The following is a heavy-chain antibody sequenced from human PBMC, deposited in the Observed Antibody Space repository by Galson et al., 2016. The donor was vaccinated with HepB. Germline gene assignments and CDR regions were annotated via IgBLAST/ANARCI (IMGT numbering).Heavy chain of an antibody. Sequence: SLRLSCAASGFSFGDYAMSWFRQAPGKGLEWIAFIRSKAYGWTPDYAPSVTGRFTIPRDDSKSIPYLQLNSLQTEDTAVYYCTRAPKGEDPDFWSPEEDYCYYRDVWGKGTTVIVSS. CDR2: IRSKAYGWTP. CDR3: TRAPKGEDPDFWSPEEDYCYYRDV. V-gene: IGHV3-49*03. D-gene: IGHD3-3*01. J-gene: IGHJ6*03. CDR1: GFSFGDYA.